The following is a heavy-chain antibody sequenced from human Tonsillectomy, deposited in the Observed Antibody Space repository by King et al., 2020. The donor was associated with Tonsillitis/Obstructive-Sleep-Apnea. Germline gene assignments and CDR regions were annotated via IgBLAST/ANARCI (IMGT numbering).Heavy chain of an antibody. V-gene: IGHV1-18*01. CDR2: ISAYNGNT. D-gene: IGHD3-3*01. Sequence: QLVQSGAEVKKPGASVKVSCKASGYTFTSYGISWVRQAPGQGLEWMGWISAYNGNTNYAQKLQGRVTMTTDTSTSTAYMELRSLRSDDTAVYYCARVPAIVVVPYDFWSWIPFDYWGQGTLVTVSS. CDR3: ARVPAIVVVPYDFWSWIPFDY. J-gene: IGHJ4*02. CDR1: GYTFTSYG.